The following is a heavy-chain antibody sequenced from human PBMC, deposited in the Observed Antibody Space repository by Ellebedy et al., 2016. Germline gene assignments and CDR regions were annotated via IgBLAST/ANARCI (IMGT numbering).Heavy chain of an antibody. V-gene: IGHV3-53*01. CDR3: VTPGGFVGAFSQ. J-gene: IGHJ4*02. Sequence: GESLKISCAASGFTVYNTYMGWVRQAPGKGLEWVSVIYIGGSTYYVDSVKGRFIISRDSSKNTLLLQTNAVRAEDTAVYYCVTPGGFVGAFSQWGQGTLVIVSS. CDR2: IYIGGST. CDR1: GFTVYNTY. D-gene: IGHD3-16*01.